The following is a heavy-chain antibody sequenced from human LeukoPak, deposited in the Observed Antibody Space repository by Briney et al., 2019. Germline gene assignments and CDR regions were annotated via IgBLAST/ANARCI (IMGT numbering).Heavy chain of an antibody. Sequence: SETLSLTCTVSGGSISSGGYYWSWIRQHPGKGLEWIGNIYYSGITYYNPSLKSRLTISVDTSQNQFSLKLRYVTAADTAVYYCARDCRDGSTFDAFDIWGQGTMVTVSS. J-gene: IGHJ3*02. CDR2: IYYSGIT. V-gene: IGHV4-31*03. CDR1: GGSISSGGYY. CDR3: ARDCRDGSTFDAFDI. D-gene: IGHD5-24*01.